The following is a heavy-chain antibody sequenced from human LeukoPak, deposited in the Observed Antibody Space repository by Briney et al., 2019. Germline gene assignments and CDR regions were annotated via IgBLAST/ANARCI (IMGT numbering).Heavy chain of an antibody. V-gene: IGHV3-48*01. CDR2: ITTRSAI. CDR1: GFTFSSYS. J-gene: IGHJ4*02. CDR3: ARGGREMATIQD. D-gene: IGHD5-24*01. Sequence: GGSLRLSCAASGFTFSSYSMNWVRQAPGKGLEWVSYITTRSAIYYADSVKGRFTISRDNAKDSLYLQMNSLRADDTAVYYCARGGREMATIQDWGQGTLVTVSS.